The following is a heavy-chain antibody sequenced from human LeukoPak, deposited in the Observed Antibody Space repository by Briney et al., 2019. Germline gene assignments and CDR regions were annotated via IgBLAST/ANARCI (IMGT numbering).Heavy chain of an antibody. Sequence: ASVKVSCKASGYTFTSYGISGVRQPPGQGLEWMGGFFPFFGTANYAQKFQGRVTITADKSTSTAYMELSSLRSEDTAVYYCATFKAPLRYFDWLPAPFDYWGQGTLVTVSS. V-gene: IGHV1-69*06. CDR2: FFPFFGTA. D-gene: IGHD3-9*01. CDR3: ATFKAPLRYFDWLPAPFDY. J-gene: IGHJ4*02. CDR1: GYTFTSYG.